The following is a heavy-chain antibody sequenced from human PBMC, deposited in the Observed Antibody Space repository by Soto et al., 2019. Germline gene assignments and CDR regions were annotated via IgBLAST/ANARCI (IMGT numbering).Heavy chain of an antibody. CDR3: ARDLGYCRSGTCYRQWFDP. J-gene: IGHJ5*02. Sequence: QVQLVQAGAEVQKPGASVKVSCKASGYTFTTLGISWVRQVPGQGREWMGWVRGDNGHTNYAQSLQARVIMTTDTSTNSAYMELRSLRSDDTAVYYCARDLGYCRSGTCYRQWFDPWGQGTLVIVSS. CDR2: VRGDNGHT. CDR1: GYTFTTLG. V-gene: IGHV1-18*01. D-gene: IGHD2-15*01.